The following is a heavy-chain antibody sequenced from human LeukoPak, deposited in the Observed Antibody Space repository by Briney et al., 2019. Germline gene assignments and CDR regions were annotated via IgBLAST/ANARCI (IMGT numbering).Heavy chain of an antibody. V-gene: IGHV3-72*01. D-gene: IGHD3-16*01. J-gene: IGHJ3*02. CDR2: IRNKANSYTT. CDR1: GFFFSDPY. CDR3: MRVGGGGAFDI. Sequence: GGSLRLSCAASGFFFSDPYMDWVRQAPGKGLEWVGRIRNKANSYTTDYAASVKGRFSISRDDSKNSLYLQMNSLKTEETAVYYCMRVGGGGAFDIWGQGAMVIVSS.